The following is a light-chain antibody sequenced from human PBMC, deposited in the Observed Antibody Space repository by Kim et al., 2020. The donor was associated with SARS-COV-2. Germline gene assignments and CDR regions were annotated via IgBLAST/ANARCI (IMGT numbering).Light chain of an antibody. CDR2: SNN. V-gene: IGLV1-44*01. Sequence: GQRVPISCSGSRSAIGTNTVNWYQHLPGTAPKLIIYSNNQRPSGVPDRVAGSKSGTSASLAISGLQSEDEADYYCAAWDDSLSGPVFGGGTQLTVL. CDR3: AAWDDSLSGPV. CDR1: RSAIGTNT. J-gene: IGLJ3*02.